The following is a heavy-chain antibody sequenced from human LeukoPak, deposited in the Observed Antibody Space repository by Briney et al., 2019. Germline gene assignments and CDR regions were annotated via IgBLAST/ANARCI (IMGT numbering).Heavy chain of an antibody. CDR1: GGSISSSSYY. CDR3: ARLLMVRGVNYYYYMDV. D-gene: IGHD3-10*01. CDR2: INHSGST. J-gene: IGHJ6*03. Sequence: SETLSLTCTVSGGSISSSSYYWGWIRQPPGKGLEWIGEINHSGSTNYNPSLKSRVTISVDTSKNQFSLKLSSVTAADTAVYYCARLLMVRGVNYYYYMDVWGKGTTVTISS. V-gene: IGHV4-39*07.